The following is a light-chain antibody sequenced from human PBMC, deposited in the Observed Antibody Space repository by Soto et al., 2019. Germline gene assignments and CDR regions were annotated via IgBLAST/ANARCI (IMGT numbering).Light chain of an antibody. CDR1: SSDVGGYNY. CDR3: NSYTSKSTGV. CDR2: EVS. J-gene: IGLJ1*01. Sequence: QSALTQPASVSGSPGQSITISCTGTSSDVGGYNYVSWYQQHPGKAPKLIIYEVSNRPSGVSNRFSGSKSGNTASLTISGXXAXXXXXXYCNSYTSKSTGVFGTGTKVTVL. V-gene: IGLV2-14*01.